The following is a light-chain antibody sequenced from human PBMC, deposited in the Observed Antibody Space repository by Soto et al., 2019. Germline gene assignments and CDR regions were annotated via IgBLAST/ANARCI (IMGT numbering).Light chain of an antibody. V-gene: IGKV3-20*01. J-gene: IGKJ4*01. CDR3: QQYESSPLT. CDR1: QSVSSTY. CDR2: RAS. Sequence: EIVLTQSPDTLSLSPGERATLSCSPSQSVSSTYLAWYQQKPGQAPRLLIYRASTSATGIPDRFSGSGSGTDFTLSISRLEPEDFAVYYCQQYESSPLTFGGGIKVEIK.